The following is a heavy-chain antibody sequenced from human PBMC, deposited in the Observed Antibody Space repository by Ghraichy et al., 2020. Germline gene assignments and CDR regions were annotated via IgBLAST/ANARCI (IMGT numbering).Heavy chain of an antibody. Sequence: GGSLRLSCSASGFILTPYWMTWVRQAPGKGQEWVANINHGGGEKYHMDSVKGRFSISRDNAKNSLYLQMNSLRAEDTAVYYCVKDLGVRPGAFDIWGQGTMVTVSS. CDR1: GFILTPYW. D-gene: IGHD2-8*01. CDR2: INHGGGEK. CDR3: VKDLGVRPGAFDI. V-gene: IGHV3-7*03. J-gene: IGHJ3*02.